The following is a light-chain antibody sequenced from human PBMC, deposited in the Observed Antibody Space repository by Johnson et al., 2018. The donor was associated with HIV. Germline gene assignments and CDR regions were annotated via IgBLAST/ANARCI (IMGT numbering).Light chain of an antibody. J-gene: IGLJ1*01. CDR1: SSNIGNNY. CDR2: ENN. Sequence: QSVLTQPPSVSAAPGQKVTISCSGSSSNIGNNYVSWYQHLPGTAPKLLIYENNKRPSGIPDRFSGSKSGTSATLGITGLQTGDEADYYCGTWDSSLSAGGVFGTGPKVTAL. CDR3: GTWDSSLSAGGV. V-gene: IGLV1-51*02.